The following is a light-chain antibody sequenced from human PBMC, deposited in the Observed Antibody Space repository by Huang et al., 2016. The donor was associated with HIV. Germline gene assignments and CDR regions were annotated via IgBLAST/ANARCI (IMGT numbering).Light chain of an antibody. Sequence: IVLTQSPGTLSLSPGERATLSCRASQSVRSSYLAWYQQKPGQTPRLLIYGAYNRAGGIPIRFSGSQSGTDFTLAISSLEPEDFGVYYCQQYGSPPRTFGQGTKLEIK. CDR3: QQYGSPPRT. V-gene: IGKV3-20*01. CDR2: GAY. J-gene: IGKJ2*01. CDR1: QSVRSSY.